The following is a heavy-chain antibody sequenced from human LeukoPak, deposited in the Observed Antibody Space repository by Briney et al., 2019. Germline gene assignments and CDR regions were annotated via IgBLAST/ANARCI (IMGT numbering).Heavy chain of an antibody. CDR2: IYYSGST. CDR3: ARNFVVVSSLGFDP. J-gene: IGHJ5*02. V-gene: IGHV4-59*01. D-gene: IGHD2-2*01. Sequence: SGTLSLTCTVSGGSISSYYWSWIRQPPGKGLEWIGYIYYSGSTNYNPSLKSRVTISVDTSKNQFSLKLSSVTAADTAVYYCARNFVVVSSLGFDPWGQGTLVTVSS. CDR1: GGSISSYY.